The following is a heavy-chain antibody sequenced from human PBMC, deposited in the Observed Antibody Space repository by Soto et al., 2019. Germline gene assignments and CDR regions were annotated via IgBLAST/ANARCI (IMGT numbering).Heavy chain of an antibody. CDR3: ARDDY. V-gene: IGHV4-59*01. CDR2: IYYSGST. CDR1: GGSISSYY. Sequence: QVQLQESGPGLVKPSETLSLTCTVSGGSISSYYWSWIRQPPGKGLEWIGYIYYSGSTNYNPSLKRRVTISVDTSKNQFSLKLSSVTAADTAVYYCARDDYWGQGTLVTVSS. J-gene: IGHJ4*02.